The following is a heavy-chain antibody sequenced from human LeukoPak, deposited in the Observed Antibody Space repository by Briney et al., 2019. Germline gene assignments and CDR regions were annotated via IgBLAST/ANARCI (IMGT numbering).Heavy chain of an antibody. CDR3: ATTTGYSSSWEDY. CDR2: IWYDGSNK. CDR1: VFTFSRYV. Sequence: RGSLRLSCAASVFTFSRYVLQGFRQAPPKGLDGVAVIWYDGSNKYYADSVKGRFTISRDNSKNTLYLQMNSLRAEDTAVYYCATTTGYSSSWEDYWGQGTLVTVSS. D-gene: IGHD6-13*01. J-gene: IGHJ4*02. V-gene: IGHV3-33*01.